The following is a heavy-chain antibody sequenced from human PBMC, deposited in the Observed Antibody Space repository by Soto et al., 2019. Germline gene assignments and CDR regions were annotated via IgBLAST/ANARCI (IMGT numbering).Heavy chain of an antibody. CDR2: IVVGSGNT. CDR3: AASYLRAYYYYGMDV. V-gene: IGHV1-58*01. J-gene: IGHJ6*02. CDR1: GFTFTSSA. D-gene: IGHD3-10*01. Sequence: SVKVSCKASGFTFTSSAVQWVRQARGQRLEWIGWIVVGSGNTNYAQKFQERVTITRDMSTSTAYMELSSLISEDTAVYYCAASYLRAYYYYGMDVWGQGTTVTVSS.